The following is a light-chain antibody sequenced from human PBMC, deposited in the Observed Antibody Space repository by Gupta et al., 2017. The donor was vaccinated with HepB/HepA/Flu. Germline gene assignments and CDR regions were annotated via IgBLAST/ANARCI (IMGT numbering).Light chain of an antibody. CDR3: MQAVQTPRT. CDR2: LGS. Sequence: DIVMTHSPLSLPVTPGEPASISCRSSQSLLHSNGYNYLDWYLQKPGQSPQLLIYLGSNRESGVPDRFSGSGSGTEFTLKISRVEAEDVGVYYCMQAVQTPRTFGQGTKVEIK. V-gene: IGKV2-28*01. CDR1: QSLLHSNGYNY. J-gene: IGKJ1*01.